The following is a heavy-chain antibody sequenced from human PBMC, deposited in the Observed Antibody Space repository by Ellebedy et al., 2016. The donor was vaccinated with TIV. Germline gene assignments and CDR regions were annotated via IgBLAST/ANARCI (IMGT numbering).Heavy chain of an antibody. CDR3: ARDGAFRYFHIVVVTATGRVLGGVFDY. Sequence: GESLKISXAASGFTFSSYGMHWVRQAPGKGLEWVSGIGLDGNPTDYADSVKGRFTISRDNAKNSLYLQMNSLRAEDTAVYYCARDGAFRYFHIVVVTATGRVLGGVFDYWGQGTLVTVSS. CDR1: GFTFSSYG. J-gene: IGHJ4*02. D-gene: IGHD2-21*02. V-gene: IGHV3-NL1*01. CDR2: IGLDGNPT.